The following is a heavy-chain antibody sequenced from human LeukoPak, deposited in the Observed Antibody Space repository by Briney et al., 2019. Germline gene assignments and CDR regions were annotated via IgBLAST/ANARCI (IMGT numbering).Heavy chain of an antibody. V-gene: IGHV1-8*01. CDR3: ARVDLLTGYYFFDY. CDR1: GYTFTSYD. D-gene: IGHD3-9*01. Sequence: ASVKVSCKASGYTFTSYDINWVRQATGQGLEWMGWMNPNSGNTGYAQKFQGRVTITTETSTSTAYMELGSLGSDETAVYYCARVDLLTGYYFFDYWGQGTLVTVSS. J-gene: IGHJ4*02. CDR2: MNPNSGNT.